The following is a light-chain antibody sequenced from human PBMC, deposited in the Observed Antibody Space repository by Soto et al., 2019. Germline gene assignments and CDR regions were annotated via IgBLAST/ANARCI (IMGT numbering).Light chain of an antibody. V-gene: IGKV1-5*03. CDR3: QHYNSYPWT. CDR1: QNIDRW. J-gene: IGKJ1*01. CDR2: GAS. Sequence: DIQMTQSPSTLPASVGDRVTITCRASQNIDRWLAWYQQKPGKAPNLLIYGASSLESGVPSRFSGSGSGTEFTLTISSLRPDDFATYYCQHYNSYPWTFGQGTKVEIK.